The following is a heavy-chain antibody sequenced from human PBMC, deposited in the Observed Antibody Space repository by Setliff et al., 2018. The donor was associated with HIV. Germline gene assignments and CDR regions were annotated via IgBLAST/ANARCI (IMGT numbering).Heavy chain of an antibody. CDR3: ASWRVPRDAFDI. CDR2: INSDGRST. V-gene: IGHV3-74*01. J-gene: IGHJ3*02. CDR1: GFTFSGSW. D-gene: IGHD3-3*01. Sequence: GGSLRLSCAASGFTFSGSWMHWVRQAPGEGLVWISRINSDGRSTIYADSVMGRFTISRDNAKNTLYLQLNSLRVEDTAVYFCASWRVPRDAFDIWGLGTRVTVSS.